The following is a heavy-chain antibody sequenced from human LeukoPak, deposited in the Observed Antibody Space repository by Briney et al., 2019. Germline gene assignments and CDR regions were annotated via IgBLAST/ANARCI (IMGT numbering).Heavy chain of an antibody. CDR1: GFTFSSYA. CDR3: ARDPAWGYGSGRNWFDP. D-gene: IGHD3-10*01. Sequence: PGGSLRLSCAASGFTFSSYAMHWVRQAPGKGLEWVAVISYDGSNKYYADSVKGRFTTSRDNSKNTLYLQMNSLRAEDTAVYYCARDPAWGYGSGRNWFDPWGQGTLVTVSS. V-gene: IGHV3-30*04. CDR2: ISYDGSNK. J-gene: IGHJ5*02.